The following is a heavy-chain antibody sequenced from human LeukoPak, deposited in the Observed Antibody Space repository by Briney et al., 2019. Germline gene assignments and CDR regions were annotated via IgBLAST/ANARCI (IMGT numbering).Heavy chain of an antibody. J-gene: IGHJ4*02. CDR2: IYSSGST. Sequence: SETLSLTCTVSGGSISSYYWSWIRQPAGKGLEWIGRIYSSGSTSYNPSLKSRVTMSVDTSKNQFSLKLTSVTAADTAVYYCARDFDTSGYYFHYWGQGTLVTVSS. D-gene: IGHD3-22*01. CDR1: GGSISSYY. V-gene: IGHV4-4*07. CDR3: ARDFDTSGYYFHY.